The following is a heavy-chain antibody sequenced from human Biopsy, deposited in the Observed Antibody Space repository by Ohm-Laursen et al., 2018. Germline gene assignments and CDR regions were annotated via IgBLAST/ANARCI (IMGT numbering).Heavy chain of an antibody. CDR3: ARHPTGFWFDP. CDR2: IFYSGIT. V-gene: IGHV4-39*01. Sequence: SDTLSITCPVSGGSVSSNVAYWAWIRQPPGKGLESIGSIFYSGITYYNPSLQSRVTMSVDTSKNQFSLNLTSVTAADTAVYYCARHPTGFWFDPWGQGTLVIVSS. J-gene: IGHJ5*02. CDR1: GGSVSSNVAY.